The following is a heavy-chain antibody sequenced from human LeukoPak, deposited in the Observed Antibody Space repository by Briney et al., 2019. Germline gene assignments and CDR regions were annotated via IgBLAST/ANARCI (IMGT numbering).Heavy chain of an antibody. V-gene: IGHV1-8*01. CDR3: ARSDGYNLIPYSTPSRPPVDP. D-gene: IGHD5-24*01. Sequence: ASVRVSCKASGYTFTSYEINWARQATGQGLEWMGWMNPNSGDTGYAQKFQGRVTMTRNTSISTAYMELSSLRSEDTAVYYCARSDGYNLIPYSTPSRPPVDPWGQGTLVPVSS. CDR1: GYTFTSYE. J-gene: IGHJ5*02. CDR2: MNPNSGDT.